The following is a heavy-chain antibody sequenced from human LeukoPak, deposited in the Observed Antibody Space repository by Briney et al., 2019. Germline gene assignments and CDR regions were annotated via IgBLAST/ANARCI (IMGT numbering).Heavy chain of an antibody. CDR3: AGGWLPDKNVF. V-gene: IGHV4-59*01. J-gene: IGHJ1*01. CDR2: FHHSGST. D-gene: IGHD5-24*01. CDR1: GGSISSYY. Sequence: SETLSLTCTVSGGSISSYYWTWIRQSPGKGLEWIGFFHHSGSTNYNPSFKSRVTISADTSNNHFSLRLTSVTAADTAVYYCAGGWLPDKNVFWGQGTLVTVSA.